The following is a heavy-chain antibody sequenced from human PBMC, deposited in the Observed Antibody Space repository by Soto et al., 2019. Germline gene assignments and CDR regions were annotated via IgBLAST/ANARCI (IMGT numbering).Heavy chain of an antibody. J-gene: IGHJ4*02. CDR2: IYNSGNT. Sequence: SETLSLTCTVSGGSISGYFWSWIRQPPGKGLEWIGNIYNSGNTNYNPSLLSRVTISVDTSKNQVSLNLTSVTAADTAVYYCGAPPRYWGQEILVTVSS. V-gene: IGHV4-59*01. CDR1: GGSISGYF. CDR3: GAPPRY.